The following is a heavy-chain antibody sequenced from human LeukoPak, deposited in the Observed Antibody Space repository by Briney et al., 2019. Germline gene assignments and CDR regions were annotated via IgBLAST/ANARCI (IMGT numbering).Heavy chain of an antibody. CDR3: AKGQVVAGFASSYYYYAMDV. J-gene: IGHJ6*02. CDR1: GFTFSSYA. V-gene: IGHV3-30*04. CDR2: ISYDGSNK. D-gene: IGHD6-19*01. Sequence: GGSLRLSCAASGFTFSSYAMHWVRQAPGKGLEWVAVISYDGSNKYYADSVKGRFTISRDNSKNTLYLQMNSLRAEDTAVYYCAKGQVVAGFASSYYYYAMDVWGQGTTVTVSS.